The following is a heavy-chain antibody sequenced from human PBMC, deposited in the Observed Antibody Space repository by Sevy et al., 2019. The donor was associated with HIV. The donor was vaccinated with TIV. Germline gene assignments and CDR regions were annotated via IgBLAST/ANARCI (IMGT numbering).Heavy chain of an antibody. Sequence: GGSLRLSCAASGFTFSTYAMSWVRQAPGKGLEWVSVISGSGGDTYYADSVKGLFTISRDNSKNTLYLQMNSLRAEDTAVYYCAKDAYYYDSSGYSMSQWYYGMDVWGQGTTVTVSS. CDR2: ISGSGGDT. V-gene: IGHV3-23*01. CDR3: AKDAYYYDSSGYSMSQWYYGMDV. J-gene: IGHJ6*02. CDR1: GFTFSTYA. D-gene: IGHD3-22*01.